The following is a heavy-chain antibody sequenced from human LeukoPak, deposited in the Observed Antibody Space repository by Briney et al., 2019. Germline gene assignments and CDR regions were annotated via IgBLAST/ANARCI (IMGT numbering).Heavy chain of an antibody. J-gene: IGHJ4*02. CDR1: GFTFSSYG. CDR2: ISYDGSNK. Sequence: GGSLRLSCAASGFTFSSYGMHWVRQAPGKGLEWVAVISYDGSNKYYADSVKGRFTISRDNSKNTLYLQMNSLRAEDTAVYYCARKNGLDYWGQGTLVTVSS. V-gene: IGHV3-30*03. CDR3: ARKNGLDY.